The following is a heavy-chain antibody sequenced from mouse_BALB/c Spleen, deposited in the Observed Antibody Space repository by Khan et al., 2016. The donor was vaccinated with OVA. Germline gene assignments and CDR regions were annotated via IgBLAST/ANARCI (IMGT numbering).Heavy chain of an antibody. CDR3: KRSGYGAFAY. J-gene: IGHJ3*01. Sequence: VQLQQSGAELVKPGASVRLSCKASGYTFTSYYLYWVKQRPGHGLEWIGDINPSNGGTNFNENFKTKATLTVDKSSSTAYMQLSSLTSEDSAVYYCKRSGYGAFAYWGQGTLVTVSA. V-gene: IGHV1S81*02. CDR1: GYTFTSYY. CDR2: INPSNGGT. D-gene: IGHD1-1*02.